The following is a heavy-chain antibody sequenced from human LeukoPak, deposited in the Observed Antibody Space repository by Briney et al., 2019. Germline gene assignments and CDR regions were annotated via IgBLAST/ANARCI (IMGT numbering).Heavy chain of an antibody. Sequence: ASVKVSCKASGYTFTSYAMHWVRPAPGQRLEWMGWINAGNGNTKYSQEFQGRVTITRDTSASTAYMELSSLRSEDMAVYYCARESSSGLDYFDYWGQGTLVTVSS. CDR3: ARESSSGLDYFDY. CDR1: GYTFTSYA. J-gene: IGHJ4*02. D-gene: IGHD3-10*01. V-gene: IGHV1-3*03. CDR2: INAGNGNT.